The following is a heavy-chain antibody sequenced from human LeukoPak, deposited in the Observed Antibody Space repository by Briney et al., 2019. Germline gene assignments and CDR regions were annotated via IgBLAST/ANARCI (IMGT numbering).Heavy chain of an antibody. CDR1: GFTFSIYT. D-gene: IGHD4-17*01. Sequence: GGSLRLSCAASGFTFSIYTMNWVRQAPGKGLEWVSYISGSSTTIYYADSVKGRFTISRDNAKNSLYLQMNSLRAEDTAVYYCARGAYGDYYFDYGGQGTLVTVSS. J-gene: IGHJ4*02. CDR3: ARGAYGDYYFDY. V-gene: IGHV3-48*01. CDR2: ISGSSTTI.